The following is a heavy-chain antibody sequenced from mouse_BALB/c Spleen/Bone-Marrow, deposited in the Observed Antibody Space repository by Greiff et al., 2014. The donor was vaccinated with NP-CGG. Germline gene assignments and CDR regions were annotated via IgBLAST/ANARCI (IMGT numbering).Heavy chain of an antibody. CDR2: INPSTGYT. D-gene: IGHD1-1*01. Sequence: QVQLQQPGAELAKPGASVKMSCKASGYTFTRYWIHWVKPGPGQGLEWIGYINPSTGYTEYNQKFKDKATLTADKSSSTAYMQLSSLTSEDSAVYYCARGDYYGKGGAMDYWGQGTSVPVSS. CDR3: ARGDYYGKGGAMDY. V-gene: IGHV1-7*01. CDR1: GYTFTRYW. J-gene: IGHJ4*01.